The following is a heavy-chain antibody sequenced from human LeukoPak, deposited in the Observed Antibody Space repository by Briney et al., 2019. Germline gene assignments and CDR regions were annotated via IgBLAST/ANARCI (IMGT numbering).Heavy chain of an antibody. D-gene: IGHD3-22*01. CDR3: ARDRGYYYDSSGYYYVFGFDY. V-gene: IGHV4-30-4*08. J-gene: IGHJ4*02. CDR2: IYYSGST. CDR1: GGSISSGDYY. Sequence: SQTLSLTCTVSGGSISSGDYYWSWIRQPPGKGLEWIGYIYYSGSTYYNPSLKSRATISVDTSKNQFSLKLSSVTAADTAVYYCARDRGYYYDSSGYYYVFGFDYWGQGTLVTVSS.